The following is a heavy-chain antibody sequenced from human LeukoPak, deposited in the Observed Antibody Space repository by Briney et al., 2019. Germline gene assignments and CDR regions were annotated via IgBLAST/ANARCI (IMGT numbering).Heavy chain of an antibody. V-gene: IGHV4-39*07. J-gene: IGHJ3*02. D-gene: IGHD3-10*01. Sequence: SETLSLTCTVSGGSISSGFYYWGWIRQPPGKGLEWIGSIYYSGTTYYNPSLKSRVTISVDTSKNQFSLKLSSVTAADTAVYYCARDLTMVRGGAFDIWGQGTMVTVSS. CDR3: ARDLTMVRGGAFDI. CDR2: IYYSGTT. CDR1: GGSISSGFYY.